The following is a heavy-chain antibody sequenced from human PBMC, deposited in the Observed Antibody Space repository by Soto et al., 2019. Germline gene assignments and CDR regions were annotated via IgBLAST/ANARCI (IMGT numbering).Heavy chain of an antibody. CDR3: ARDLGITMVAS. CDR1: GVSISSYY. V-gene: IGHV4-59*01. D-gene: IGHD3-10*01. Sequence: QVPLQESGPGLVKPSETLSLTCTVSGVSISSYYWSWIRQPPGKGLEWIGFISYSGSATYSPSLKSRVTISVDTSKNQFSLKLSSMTAADTAVYYCARDLGITMVASWGQGTLVTVSS. CDR2: ISYSGSA. J-gene: IGHJ5*01.